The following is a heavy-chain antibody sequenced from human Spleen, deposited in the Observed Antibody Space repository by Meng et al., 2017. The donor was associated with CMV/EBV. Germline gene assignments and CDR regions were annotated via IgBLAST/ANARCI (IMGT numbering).Heavy chain of an antibody. D-gene: IGHD3-22*01. Sequence: SETLSLTCSVFGGSISSSSYYWGWIRQPPGKGLEWIGSIYYSGSTYYNPSLKSRVTISVDRSKNQFSLKLSSVTAADTAVYYCAREVYDTSGYHGAFDIWGQGTMVTVSS. J-gene: IGHJ3*02. CDR1: GGSISSSSYY. CDR2: IYYSGST. CDR3: AREVYDTSGYHGAFDI. V-gene: IGHV4-39*07.